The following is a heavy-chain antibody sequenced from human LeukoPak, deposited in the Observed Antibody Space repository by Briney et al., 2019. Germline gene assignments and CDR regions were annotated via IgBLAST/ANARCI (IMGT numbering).Heavy chain of an antibody. CDR2: IYSDNT. CDR1: GFTVSSNS. J-gene: IGHJ4*02. CDR3: ARRAGAYSHPYDY. V-gene: IGHV3-53*01. D-gene: IGHD4/OR15-4a*01. Sequence: GGTLRLSCTVSGFTVSSNSMSWVRQAPGKGLEWVSFIYSDNTHYSDSVKGRFTISRDNSKNTLYLQMNSLRAEDTAVYYCARRAGAYSHPYDYWGQGTLVTVSS.